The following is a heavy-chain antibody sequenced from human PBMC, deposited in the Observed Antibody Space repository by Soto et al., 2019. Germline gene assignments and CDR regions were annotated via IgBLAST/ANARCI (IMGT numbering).Heavy chain of an antibody. CDR2: IFHTGTT. CDR1: GGYTSSDHW. CDR3: ARVITPFYFDF. V-gene: IGHV4-4*02. D-gene: IGHD3-16*01. J-gene: IGHJ4*01. Sequence: TSQTLSLTYAVSGGYTSSDHWWSWVRQPPGKGLEWIGEIFHTGTTNYNPSLKSRVTMSVDTSNNKFSLKVNSVTASDTAVYYCARVITPFYFDFWRHGTLVTVSS.